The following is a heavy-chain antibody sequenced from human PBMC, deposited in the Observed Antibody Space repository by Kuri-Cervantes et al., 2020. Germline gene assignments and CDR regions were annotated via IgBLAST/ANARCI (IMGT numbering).Heavy chain of an antibody. J-gene: IGHJ3*02. CDR2: ISYDGSNK. V-gene: IGHV3-30*03. Sequence: GESLKISCAASGFTFSSYGMHWVRQAPGKGLEWVAVISYDGSNKYYADSVKGRFTISRDNSKNTLYLQMNSLRAEDTAVYYCAREGSIVVVVAAPDAFDIWGQGTMVTVSS. D-gene: IGHD2-15*01. CDR1: GFTFSSYG. CDR3: AREGSIVVVVAAPDAFDI.